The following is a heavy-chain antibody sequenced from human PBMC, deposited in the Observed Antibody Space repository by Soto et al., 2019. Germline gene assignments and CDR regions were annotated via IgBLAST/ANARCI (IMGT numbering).Heavy chain of an antibody. D-gene: IGHD1-26*01. CDR2: IDPSDSYT. J-gene: IGHJ3*02. CDR1: GYTFTRYW. Sequence: PGESLKISCKGSGYTFTRYWISWVRQVPGKGLEWMGRIDPSDSYTNYSPSFQGHVTISADKSISTAYLRWSSLKASDTAMYYCATGPRWELLRIKFAFDIWGQGKVVTVSS. V-gene: IGHV5-10-1*01. CDR3: ATGPRWELLRIKFAFDI.